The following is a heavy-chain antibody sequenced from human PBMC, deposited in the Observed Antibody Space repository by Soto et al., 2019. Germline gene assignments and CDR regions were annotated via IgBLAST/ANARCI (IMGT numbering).Heavy chain of an antibody. V-gene: IGHV4-30-4*01. CDR2: IYYSGST. Sequence: QVQLQESGPGLVKPSQTLSLTCTVSGGSISSGDYYWSWIRQPPGKGLEWIGYIYYSGSTYYNPSLKSRVTLSVDTSKNQFSLKLSSVTAADTAVYYCARDTVLMVYARYYYYGMDVWGQGTTVTVSS. J-gene: IGHJ6*02. CDR3: ARDTVLMVYARYYYYGMDV. CDR1: GGSISSGDYY. D-gene: IGHD2-8*01.